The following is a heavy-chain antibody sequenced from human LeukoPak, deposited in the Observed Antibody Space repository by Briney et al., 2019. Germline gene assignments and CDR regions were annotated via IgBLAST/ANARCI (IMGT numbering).Heavy chain of an antibody. J-gene: IGHJ5*02. Sequence: QSGGSLRLSCAASGFTFSGSAMHWVRQASGKGLEWVGRIRSKANSYATAYAASVKGRFTISRDDSKNTAYLQMNSLKTEDTAVYYCTRRGEIVLDGFPFDPWGQGTLVTVSS. D-gene: IGHD3-22*01. CDR1: GFTFSGSA. V-gene: IGHV3-73*01. CDR3: TRRGEIVLDGFPFDP. CDR2: IRSKANSYAT.